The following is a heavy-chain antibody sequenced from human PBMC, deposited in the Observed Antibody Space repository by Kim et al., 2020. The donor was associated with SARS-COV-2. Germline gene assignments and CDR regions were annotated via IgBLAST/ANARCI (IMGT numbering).Heavy chain of an antibody. Sequence: GGSLRLSCAASGFTFSSYGMHWVRQAPGKGLEWVAVIWYDGSNKYYADSVKGRFTISRDNSKNTLYLQMNSLRAEDTAVYYCARDPPNAGPYGSGSYYPDYWGQGTLVTVSS. CDR1: GFTFSSYG. J-gene: IGHJ4*02. D-gene: IGHD3-10*01. CDR2: IWYDGSNK. CDR3: ARDPPNAGPYGSGSYYPDY. V-gene: IGHV3-33*01.